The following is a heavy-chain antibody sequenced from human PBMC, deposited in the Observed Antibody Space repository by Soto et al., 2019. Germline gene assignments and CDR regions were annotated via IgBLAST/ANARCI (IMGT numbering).Heavy chain of an antibody. J-gene: IGHJ4*02. Sequence: PGKGSCKAFCGTFSFFTINWGRQAPGPRLEGKGRATPTVSMSNYAQKFQGRVTITADKPTNTASMQLSSLRSEDTAIYYCAASYGSGYRAFDYWAQGALVTVSS. CDR3: AASYGSGYRAFDY. CDR2: ATPTVSMS. V-gene: IGHV1-69*02. CDR1: CGTFSFFT. D-gene: IGHD3-10*01.